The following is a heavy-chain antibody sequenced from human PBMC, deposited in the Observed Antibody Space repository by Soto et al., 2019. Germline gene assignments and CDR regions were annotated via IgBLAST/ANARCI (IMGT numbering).Heavy chain of an antibody. J-gene: IGHJ6*02. V-gene: IGHV3-21*05. CDR2: ISSSSYYI. CDR3: AREKEDEGSSSLRVYYGMDA. Sequence: GGSLRLSCAASGFTFSSYSMNWVRQAPGKGLEWVSYISSSSYYIHYADSVKGRFTISRDSAKNSVYLQLNSLRAEDTAVYYCAREKEDEGSSSLRVYYGMDAWGQGTTVTVSS. D-gene: IGHD6-6*01. CDR1: GFTFSSYS.